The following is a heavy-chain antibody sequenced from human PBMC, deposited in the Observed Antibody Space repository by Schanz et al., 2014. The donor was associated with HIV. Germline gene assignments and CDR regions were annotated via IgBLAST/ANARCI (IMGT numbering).Heavy chain of an antibody. Sequence: QVQLLQSGAEMKKPGSSVKVSCKASGGTFGTYGFTWVRQAPGQGLEWVGGIIPIFVTTNYTPRFQGRLTMTADVSTNTASMELSSLRPEDTAVYYCARGPKWEGLMDVWGQGTTVIVSS. D-gene: IGHD1-26*01. V-gene: IGHV1-69*01. CDR3: ARGPKWEGLMDV. CDR2: IIPIFVTT. J-gene: IGHJ6*02. CDR1: GGTFGTYG.